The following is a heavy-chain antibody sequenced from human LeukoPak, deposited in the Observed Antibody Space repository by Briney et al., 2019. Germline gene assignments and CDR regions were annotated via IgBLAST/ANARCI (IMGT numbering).Heavy chain of an antibody. CDR2: INWNGGST. J-gene: IGHJ6*04. V-gene: IGHV3-20*04. CDR1: GFTFSSYW. D-gene: IGHD3-10*02. Sequence: GGSLRLSCAASGFTFSSYWMSWVRQAPGKGLEWVSGINWNGGSTGYADSVKGRFTISRDNAKNSLYLQMNSLRAEDTAVYYCAELGITMIGGVWGKGTTVTISS. CDR3: AELGITMIGGV.